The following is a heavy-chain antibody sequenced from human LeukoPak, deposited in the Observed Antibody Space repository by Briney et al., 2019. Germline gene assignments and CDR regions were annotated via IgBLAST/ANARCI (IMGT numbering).Heavy chain of an antibody. Sequence: SETLSLTCTVSGGSISTHYWSWIRQPPGKGLEWIGYIYYTGSTNYNPSLKSRVTMAIDTSKNQFSLELTFVSAADTAVYYCARAQYASGSFFHYWGQGTLATVSS. J-gene: IGHJ4*02. D-gene: IGHD3-10*01. V-gene: IGHV4-59*11. CDR3: ARAQYASGSFFHY. CDR1: GGSISTHY. CDR2: IYYTGST.